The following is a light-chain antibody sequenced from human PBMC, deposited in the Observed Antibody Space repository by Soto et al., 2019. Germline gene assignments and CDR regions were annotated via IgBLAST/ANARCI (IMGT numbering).Light chain of an antibody. CDR1: QSISSW. J-gene: IGKJ2*01. CDR2: DAS. V-gene: IGKV1-5*01. Sequence: DIQMTQSPSTLSASVGDRVTITCRASQSISSWLAWYQQEPGKAPKLLIYDASSLESGVPSRFSGSGSGTEFTLTISSLQPDDFATYYCQQYNRYPYTFGQGTKVDIK. CDR3: QQYNRYPYT.